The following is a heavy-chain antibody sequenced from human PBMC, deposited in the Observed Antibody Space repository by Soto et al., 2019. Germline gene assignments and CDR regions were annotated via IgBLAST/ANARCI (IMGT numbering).Heavy chain of an antibody. J-gene: IGHJ5*02. Sequence: QVQLVQSGAEVKKPGSSVKVSCKASGGTFSSYAISWVRQAPGQGLEWMGGIIPIFGTANYAQKFQGRVTITADESTSTAYMELSSLRSEDTAVYYCARDGYCSGGSCYPTLIGYSWFDPWGQGTLVTVSS. CDR2: IIPIFGTA. V-gene: IGHV1-69*01. CDR3: ARDGYCSGGSCYPTLIGYSWFDP. D-gene: IGHD2-15*01. CDR1: GGTFSSYA.